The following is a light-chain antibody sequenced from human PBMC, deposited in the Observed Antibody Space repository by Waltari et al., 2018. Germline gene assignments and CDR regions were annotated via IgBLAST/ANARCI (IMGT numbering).Light chain of an antibody. CDR3: QQYATTPRT. J-gene: IGKJ2*02. CDR2: LAS. Sequence: DIVMTQSPDSLAVSLGERATINCKSSQSVLYSPNNKNYLAWFQQKPGQHPKLLIYLASTRESGVPDRFIGSGSVTDFTLTINSLQAEDVAIYYCQQYATTPRTFGQGTKLEIK. V-gene: IGKV4-1*01. CDR1: QSVLYSPNNKNY.